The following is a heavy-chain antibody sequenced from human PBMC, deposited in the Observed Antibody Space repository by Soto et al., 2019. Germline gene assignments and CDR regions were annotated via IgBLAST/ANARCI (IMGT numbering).Heavy chain of an antibody. CDR1: GYTFTSYD. CDR2: MNPNSGNT. V-gene: IGHV1-8*01. J-gene: IGHJ6*02. CDR3: ARSQGSSTSLEIYYYYYYGMDV. D-gene: IGHD2-2*01. Sequence: GASVKVSCKASGYTFTSYDINWVRQATGQGLEWMGWMNPNSGNTGYAQKFQGRVTMTRNTSISTAYMELSGLRSEDTAVYYCARSQGSSTSLEIYYYYYYGMDVWGQGTTVTVSS.